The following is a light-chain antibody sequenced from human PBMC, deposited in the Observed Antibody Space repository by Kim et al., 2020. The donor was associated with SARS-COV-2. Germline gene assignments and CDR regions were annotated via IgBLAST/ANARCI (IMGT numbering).Light chain of an antibody. Sequence: QSALTQPASVSGSPGQSITISCTGTSSDVGGYNYVSWYQQHPGKAPKLMIYDVSNRPSGVSNRFSASKSGNTASLTISGLQAEDEADYYCSSYISSSSYVFGTGTKVTVL. J-gene: IGLJ1*01. CDR2: DVS. V-gene: IGLV2-14*03. CDR3: SSYISSSSYV. CDR1: SSDVGGYNY.